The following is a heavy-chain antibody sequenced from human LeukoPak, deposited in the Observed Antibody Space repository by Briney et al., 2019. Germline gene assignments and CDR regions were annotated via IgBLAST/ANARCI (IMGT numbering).Heavy chain of an antibody. CDR2: MNPNSGNT. CDR3: ARLYSRRSSGYYYADY. V-gene: IGHV1-8*01. D-gene: IGHD3-22*01. Sequence: ASVKVSCEASGYTCTSNDIDWVRQAAGQGLEWIGWMNPNSGNTGYAQKFQGRVTTTRNTSINTAYMELSSLRSEDTAVYYCARLYSRRSSGYYYADYWGQGTLVTVSS. CDR1: GYTCTSND. J-gene: IGHJ4*02.